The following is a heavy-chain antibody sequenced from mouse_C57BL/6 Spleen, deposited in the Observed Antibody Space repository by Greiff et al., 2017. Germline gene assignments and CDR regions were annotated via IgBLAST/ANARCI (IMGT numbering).Heavy chain of an antibody. V-gene: IGHV5-4*01. J-gene: IGHJ4*01. Sequence: EVQRVESGGGLVKPGGSLKLSCAASGFTFSSYAMSWVRQTPEKRLEWVATISDGGSYTYYPDNVKGRFTISRDNAKNNLYLQMSHLKSEDTAMYYCARYGDSMDYWGQGTSVTVSS. D-gene: IGHD1-1*01. CDR2: ISDGGSYT. CDR3: ARYGDSMDY. CDR1: GFTFSSYA.